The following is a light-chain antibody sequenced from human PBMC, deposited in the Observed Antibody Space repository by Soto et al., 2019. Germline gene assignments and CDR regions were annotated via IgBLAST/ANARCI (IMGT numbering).Light chain of an antibody. CDR2: EVS. CDR3: SSYTSRSTDV. V-gene: IGLV2-14*01. Sequence: LTQPPSVSGSPGQSITISCTGTSSDVGGYKYVSWYQQHPGKAPKLMIYEVSRRPSGVSNRFSGSKSGNTASLTISGLQAEDEADYYCSSYTSRSTDVFGTGTKLTVL. CDR1: SSDVGGYKY. J-gene: IGLJ1*01.